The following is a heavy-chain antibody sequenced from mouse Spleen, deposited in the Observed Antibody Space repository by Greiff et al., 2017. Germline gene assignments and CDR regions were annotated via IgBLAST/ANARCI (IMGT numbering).Heavy chain of an antibody. CDR2: INPNNGGT. Sequence: VQLQQSGPELVKPGASVKMSCKASGYTFTDYNMHWVKQSHGKSLEWIGYINPNNGGTSYNQKFKGKATLTVNKSSSTAYMELRSLTSEDSAVYYFGTGLYYFDYWGQGTTLTVSS. V-gene: IGHV1-22*01. J-gene: IGHJ2*01. D-gene: IGHD4-1*01. CDR3: GTGLYYFDY. CDR1: GYTFTDYN.